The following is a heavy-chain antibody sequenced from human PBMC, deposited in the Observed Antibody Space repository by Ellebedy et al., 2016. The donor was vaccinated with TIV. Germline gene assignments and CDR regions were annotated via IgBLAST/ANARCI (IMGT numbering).Heavy chain of an antibody. CDR3: ARLRVEQWLSNIDY. D-gene: IGHD6-19*01. Sequence: SETLSLTXTVSGGSISSNSHYWGWIRQPPGKGLEWIGSMYYSGSTYYNPSLKSRVTISVDTSKNQFSLKLSSVTAADTAVYYCARLRVEQWLSNIDYWGQGTLVTVSS. CDR2: MYYSGST. V-gene: IGHV4-39*01. J-gene: IGHJ4*02. CDR1: GGSISSNSHY.